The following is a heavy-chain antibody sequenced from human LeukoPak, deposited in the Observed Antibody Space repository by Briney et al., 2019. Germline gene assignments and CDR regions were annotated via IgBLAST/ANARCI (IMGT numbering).Heavy chain of an antibody. J-gene: IGHJ3*01. CDR3: ARDRLYASGSHAFDV. V-gene: IGHV4-39*07. CDR1: GGSISSSSYY. Sequence: SETLSLTCTVSGGSISSSSYYWGWIRQPPGKGLEWIANIYHSENMYFNPSLKSRITISLDASKNQFSLKLSSVTAADTAVYYCARDRLYASGSHAFDVWGQGTMVTVSS. D-gene: IGHD3-10*01. CDR2: IYHSENM.